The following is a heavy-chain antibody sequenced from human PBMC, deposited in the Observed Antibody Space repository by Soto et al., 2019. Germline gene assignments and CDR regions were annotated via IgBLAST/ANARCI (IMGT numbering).Heavy chain of an antibody. CDR1: GFTFSSYA. CDR3: AKSYTYLDC. D-gene: IGHD3-16*01. V-gene: IGHV3-23*01. CDR2: VSGSGDTR. J-gene: IGHJ4*02. Sequence: PGGSLRLSCAASGFTFSSYAMSWVRQAPGKGLEWVSSVSGSGDTRYYSDSVKGRFTISRDNSKNTLYLQMNSLTAEDTAVYYCAKSYTYLDCWGQGTLVTVSS.